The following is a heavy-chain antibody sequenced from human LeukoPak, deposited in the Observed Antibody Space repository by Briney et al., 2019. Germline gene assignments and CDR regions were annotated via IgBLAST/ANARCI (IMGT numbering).Heavy chain of an antibody. J-gene: IGHJ4*02. CDR3: AREGAYYGSSGYYSRYFDY. D-gene: IGHD3-22*01. V-gene: IGHV1-46*01. CDR2: INPSGGST. CDR1: GYTFTSYY. Sequence: VASVKVSCKASGYTFTSYYMHWVRQAPGQGLEWMGIINPSGGSTSYAQKFQGRVTMTRDTSTSTVYMELSSLRSEDTAVYYCAREGAYYGSSGYYSRYFDYWGQGTLVTVSS.